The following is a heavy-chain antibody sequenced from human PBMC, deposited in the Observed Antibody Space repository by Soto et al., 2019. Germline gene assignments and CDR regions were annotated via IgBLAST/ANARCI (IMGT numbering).Heavy chain of an antibody. V-gene: IGHV4-39*01. CDR3: ARGFGEFRYFDY. CDR2: IYYSGST. J-gene: IGHJ4*02. CDR1: GGSISSSSYY. Sequence: SETLSLTCTVSGGSISSSSYYWGWIRQPPGKGLEWIGSIYYSGSTYYNPSLKSRVTISVDTSKNQFSLKLSSVTAADTAVYYCARGFGEFRYFDYWGQGTLVTVSS. D-gene: IGHD3-10*01.